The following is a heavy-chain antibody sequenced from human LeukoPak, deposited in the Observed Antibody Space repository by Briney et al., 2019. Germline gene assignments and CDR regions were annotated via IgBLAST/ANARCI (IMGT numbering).Heavy chain of an antibody. D-gene: IGHD3-9*01. CDR3: ARGNYDILTGYHDAFDI. V-gene: IGHV3-30*03. Sequence: GGSLRLSCAASGFTFTNYAMTWVRQAPGKGLEWVTGISYDGINKYYADSVKGRFTISRDNSKNTLDLQMNSLRPEDTAVYYCARGNYDILTGYHDAFDIWGQGTMVTVSS. J-gene: IGHJ3*02. CDR1: GFTFTNYA. CDR2: ISYDGINK.